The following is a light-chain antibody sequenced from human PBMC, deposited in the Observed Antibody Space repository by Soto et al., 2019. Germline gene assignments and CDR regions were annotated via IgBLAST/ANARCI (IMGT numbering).Light chain of an antibody. V-gene: IGKV3-20*01. Sequence: EIVLTQSPATLSLSPGERAILSCRASQSFTSNYLAWYNQRPGQAPRLLIYDASSRAAGIPDRFTGSGSGTDFTLTISRLEPEDFAVYCCQQYGSSPYTFGQGTKLEI. CDR1: QSFTSNY. CDR3: QQYGSSPYT. J-gene: IGKJ2*01. CDR2: DAS.